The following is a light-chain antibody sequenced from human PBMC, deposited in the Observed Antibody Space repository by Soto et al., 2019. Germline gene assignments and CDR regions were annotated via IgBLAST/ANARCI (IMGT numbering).Light chain of an antibody. CDR3: QQYDNWPPFT. CDR2: GAS. Sequence: EIVMTQSPVTLSVSPGERATLSCRASQSVGSHLDWYQQRPGQAPRLIIYGASYRATGIPARFSGSGSGTDYTLTISSLQSEDFAVYYCQQYDNWPPFTFGPGTKVDIK. CDR1: QSVGSH. J-gene: IGKJ3*01. V-gene: IGKV3-15*01.